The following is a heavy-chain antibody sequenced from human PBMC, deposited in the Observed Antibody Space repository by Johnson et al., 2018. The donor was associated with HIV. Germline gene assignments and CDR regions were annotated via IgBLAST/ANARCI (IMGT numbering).Heavy chain of an antibody. CDR1: GFTFSSYG. CDR3: ARDPCPRFYAFDI. CDR2: ISYDGSNK. V-gene: IGHV3-30*03. Sequence: QVQLVESGGGVVQPGRSLRLSCAASGFTFSSYGMHWVRQAPGKGLEWVAVISYDGSNKYYADSVKGRFTISRDNSKNTLYLQMNSLRAEDTAVYYCARDPCPRFYAFDIWGQGTMVTVSS. J-gene: IGHJ3*02.